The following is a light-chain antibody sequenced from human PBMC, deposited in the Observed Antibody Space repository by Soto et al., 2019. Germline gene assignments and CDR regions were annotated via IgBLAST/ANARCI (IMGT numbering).Light chain of an antibody. CDR3: SSYTSSSTLVV. CDR1: SSDVGCYNY. Sequence: QSALTQPASVSGSPGQSITISCTGTSSDVGCYNYVSWYQQHPGKAPKLMIYDVSNRPSGVSNRFSGPKSGNTAALTISGLQAEDEADYYCSSYTSSSTLVVFGGGTKVTVL. J-gene: IGLJ2*01. CDR2: DVS. V-gene: IGLV2-14*01.